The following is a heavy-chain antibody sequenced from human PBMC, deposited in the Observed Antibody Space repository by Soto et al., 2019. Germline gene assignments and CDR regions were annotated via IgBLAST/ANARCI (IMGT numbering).Heavy chain of an antibody. V-gene: IGHV1-3*01. CDR3: ARDSGNYQDAFDI. D-gene: IGHD1-7*01. Sequence: QVPLVQSGAEVKKPGASVKVSCRASGFTFTLYSMHWVRQAPGQRLEWMGWINGGSGTTKYSKKFQGRVTIARDTSGSTAYMEVSRLRAEDTAVYYCARDSGNYQDAFDIWGQGTMVTVSS. CDR1: GFTFTLYS. CDR2: INGGSGTT. J-gene: IGHJ3*02.